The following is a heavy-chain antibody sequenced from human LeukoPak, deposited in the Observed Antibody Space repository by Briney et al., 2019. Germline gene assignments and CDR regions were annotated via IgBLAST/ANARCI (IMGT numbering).Heavy chain of an antibody. J-gene: IGHJ4*02. Sequence: GGSLRLSCAPSGFTFSSYWMSWVRQAPGKGLEWVANIKQDGSEKYYVDSVKGRFTISRDNAKNSLYLQMNSLRAEDTAVYYCARDSVVVVPAAMGRGFDYWGQGTLVTVSS. D-gene: IGHD2-2*01. CDR3: ARDSVVVVPAAMGRGFDY. CDR1: GFTFSSYW. CDR2: IKQDGSEK. V-gene: IGHV3-7*03.